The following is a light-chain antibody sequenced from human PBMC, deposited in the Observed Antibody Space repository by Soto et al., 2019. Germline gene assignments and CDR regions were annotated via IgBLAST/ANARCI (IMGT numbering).Light chain of an antibody. CDR3: SSYTNSDTWV. Sequence: QSALTQPASVSGSPGQSITISCTGTSSDVGGYNYVSWYQQHPGQVPKLTIYEVTNRPSGVSSRFSGSKSGNTASLTISGLQAEDEADYYCSSYTNSDTWVFGGATKVTVL. CDR2: EVT. CDR1: SSDVGGYNY. V-gene: IGLV2-14*01. J-gene: IGLJ3*02.